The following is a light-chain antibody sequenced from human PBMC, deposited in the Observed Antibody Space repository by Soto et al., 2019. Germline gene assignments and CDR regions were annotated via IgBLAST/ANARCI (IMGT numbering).Light chain of an antibody. V-gene: IGKV1-5*03. CDR2: KAS. CDR1: QSISSW. CDR3: QHYNSYSEA. J-gene: IGKJ1*01. Sequence: DIQMTQSPSTVSASVGARVTITCRASQSISSWLAWYQQKPGKAPKLLIYKASTLKSGVPSRFSGSGSGTEFTLTISSLQPDDFATYYCQHYNSYSEAFGQGTKVDI.